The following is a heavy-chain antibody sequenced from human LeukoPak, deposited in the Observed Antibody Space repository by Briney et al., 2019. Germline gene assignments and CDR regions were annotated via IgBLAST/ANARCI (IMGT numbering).Heavy chain of an antibody. V-gene: IGHV4-31*03. CDR2: IHYSGST. Sequence: SQTLSLTCTVSGGSISSGGYYWSWIRQHPGKGLEWIGYIHYSGSTYYNPSLKSRVTISVDTSKNQFSLKLSSVTAADTAVYYCAISRRKNWFDPWGQGTLVTVSS. J-gene: IGHJ5*02. CDR1: GGSISSGGYY. D-gene: IGHD2/OR15-2a*01. CDR3: AISRRKNWFDP.